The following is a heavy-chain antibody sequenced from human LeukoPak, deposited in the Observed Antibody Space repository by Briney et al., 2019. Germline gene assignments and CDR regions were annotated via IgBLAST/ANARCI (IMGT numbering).Heavy chain of an antibody. CDR2: ISYDGSNK. CDR1: GFTVSSNY. J-gene: IGHJ4*02. V-gene: IGHV3-30-3*01. D-gene: IGHD4-17*01. Sequence: GGSLRLSCAASGFTVSSNYMSWVRQAPGKGLEWVAVISYDGSNKYYADSVKGRFTISRDNSKNTLYLQMNSLRAEDTAVYYCARDLGYGDYYFDYWGQGTLVTVSS. CDR3: ARDLGYGDYYFDY.